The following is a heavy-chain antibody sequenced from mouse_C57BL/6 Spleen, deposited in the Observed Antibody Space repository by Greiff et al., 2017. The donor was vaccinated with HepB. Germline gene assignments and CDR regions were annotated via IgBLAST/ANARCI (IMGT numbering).Heavy chain of an antibody. CDR2: IDPSDSYT. J-gene: IGHJ3*01. CDR1: GYTFTSYW. D-gene: IGHD2-3*01. CDR3: ARAYDGPGGFAY. Sequence: VQLQQPGAELVKPGASVKLSCKASGYTFTSYWTQWVKQRPGQGLEWIGEIDPSDSYTNYNQKFKGKATLTVDTSSSTAYMQLSSLTSEDSAVYYCARAYDGPGGFAYWGQGTLVTVSA. V-gene: IGHV1-50*01.